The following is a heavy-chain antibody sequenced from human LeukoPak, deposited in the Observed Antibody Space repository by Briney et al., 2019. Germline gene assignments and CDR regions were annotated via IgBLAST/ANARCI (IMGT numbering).Heavy chain of an antibody. J-gene: IGHJ4*02. Sequence: GGSLRLSCAASGFTFSHYAMTWVRQAPGKGLEWVSGISDSGDSTYYADSVKGRFTISRDSSKNTLHLQMNSLRADDTAVYYCARDWRLRGDYWGQGTLVTVSS. CDR3: ARDWRLRGDY. D-gene: IGHD3-10*01. CDR1: GFTFSHYA. CDR2: ISDSGDST. V-gene: IGHV3-23*01.